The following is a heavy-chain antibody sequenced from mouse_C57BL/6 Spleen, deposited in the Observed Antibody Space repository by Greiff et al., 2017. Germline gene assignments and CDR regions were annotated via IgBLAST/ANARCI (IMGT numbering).Heavy chain of an antibody. Sequence: EVKLVESGGGLVKPGGSLKLSCAASGFTFSSYTLSWVRQTPEKRLEWVATISGGGGNTYYPDSVKGRFTISSDNAKNTLYLQMSSLRSEDAAVYYCAGQLDYVDYWGQGTTLTVSS. J-gene: IGHJ2*01. D-gene: IGHD4-1*01. CDR3: AGQLDYVDY. CDR2: ISGGGGNT. V-gene: IGHV5-9*04. CDR1: GFTFSSYT.